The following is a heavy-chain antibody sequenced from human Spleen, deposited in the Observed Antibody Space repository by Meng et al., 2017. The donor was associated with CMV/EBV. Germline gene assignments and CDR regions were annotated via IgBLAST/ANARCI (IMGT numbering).Heavy chain of an antibody. J-gene: IGHJ5*02. CDR2: IYTSGST. CDR1: GGSISSYY. Sequence: VHLQARAQGLVKPSEPLSPTCTCSGGSISSYYWSWIRQPAGKGLEWIGRIYTSGSTNYNPSLKSRVTMSVDTSKNQFSLKLSSVTAADTAVYYCARVYDSSGYYPNWFDPWGQGTLVTVSS. V-gene: IGHV4-4*07. CDR3: ARVYDSSGYYPNWFDP. D-gene: IGHD3-22*01.